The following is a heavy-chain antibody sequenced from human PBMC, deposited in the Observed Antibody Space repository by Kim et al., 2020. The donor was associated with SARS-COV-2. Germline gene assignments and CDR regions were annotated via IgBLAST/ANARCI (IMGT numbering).Heavy chain of an antibody. CDR1: GGSISSYY. Sequence: SETLSLTCTVSGGSISSYYWSWIRQPPGKGLEWIGYIYYSGSTNYNPSLKSRVTISVDTSKNQFSLKLSSVTAADTAVYYCARSSWHYYYGMDVWGQGTTVTVSS. CDR2: IYYSGST. V-gene: IGHV4-59*13. D-gene: IGHD6-13*01. J-gene: IGHJ6*02. CDR3: ARSSWHYYYGMDV.